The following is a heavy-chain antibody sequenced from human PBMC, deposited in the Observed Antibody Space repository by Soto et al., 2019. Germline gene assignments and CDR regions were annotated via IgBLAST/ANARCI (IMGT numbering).Heavy chain of an antibody. CDR3: ARSNCSSTSCYAGGAFDI. D-gene: IGHD2-2*01. CDR2: IGTAGDT. J-gene: IGHJ3*02. V-gene: IGHV3-13*01. Sequence: EVQLVESGGGLVQPGGSLRLSCAASGFTFSSYDMHWVRQATGKGLEWVSAIGTAGDTYYPGSVKGRVTISRENAKNSLYLQRNSLRAGDTAVYYCARSNCSSTSCYAGGAFDIWGQGTMVTVSS. CDR1: GFTFSSYD.